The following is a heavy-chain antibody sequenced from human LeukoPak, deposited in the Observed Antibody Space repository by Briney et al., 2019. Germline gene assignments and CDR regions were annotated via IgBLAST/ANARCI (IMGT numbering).Heavy chain of an antibody. Sequence: GGSLRLSCAASGFTFSSYAMSWVRQAPGKGLEWVSSISSSSSYIYYADSVKGRFTISRDNAKNSLYLQMNSLRAEDTAVYYCARDFDGDYYFDYWGQGTLVTVSS. CDR2: ISSSSSYI. J-gene: IGHJ4*02. CDR3: ARDFDGDYYFDY. CDR1: GFTFSSYA. D-gene: IGHD4-17*01. V-gene: IGHV3-21*01.